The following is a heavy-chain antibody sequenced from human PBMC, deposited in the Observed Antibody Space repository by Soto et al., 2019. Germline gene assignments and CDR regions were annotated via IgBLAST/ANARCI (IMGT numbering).Heavy chain of an antibody. Sequence: QVQLVQSGAEVKKPGSSVKVSCKASGDTFSFYTINWVRQAPGLGLEWVGRINPILSMSNYAQKFQGRVTMTADKSTSTAYRELRSRRSEDTAMYYCATSYGSGYRAFDYWGQGALVTVSS. V-gene: IGHV1-69*02. CDR1: GDTFSFYT. CDR3: ATSYGSGYRAFDY. CDR2: INPILSMS. J-gene: IGHJ4*02. D-gene: IGHD3-10*01.